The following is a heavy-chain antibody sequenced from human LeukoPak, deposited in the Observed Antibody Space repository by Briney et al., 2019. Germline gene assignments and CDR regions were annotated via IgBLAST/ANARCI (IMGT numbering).Heavy chain of an antibody. CDR3: ARDRLRWPKIDY. CDR2: IYYSVTT. Sequence: SETLSLTCSVSGGSISLSYYYWGWIRQPPGKGLEWIGSIYYSVTTYYNPSLKSRVTISVDTSKNQFSLKLNSVTAADTAVYYCARDRLRWPKIDYWGQGTLVTVSS. CDR1: GGSISLSYYY. D-gene: IGHD4-23*01. J-gene: IGHJ4*02. V-gene: IGHV4-39*07.